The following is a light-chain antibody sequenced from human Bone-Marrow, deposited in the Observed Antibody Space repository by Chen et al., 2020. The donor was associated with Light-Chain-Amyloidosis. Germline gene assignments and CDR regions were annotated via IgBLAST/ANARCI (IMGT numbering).Light chain of an antibody. CDR3: SSFTSSSSYV. CDR2: AVS. CDR1: SGDVGTYNY. J-gene: IGLJ1*01. V-gene: IGLV2-14*01. Sequence: QSALTQPASVSGSPGPSTTISCTGTSGDVGTYNYVSWYQQHPGKAPKVMIYAVSNRPSGVSNRFAGSKSGNTASLTISGLQAEDEADYYCSSFTSSSSYVFGPGTKVTVL.